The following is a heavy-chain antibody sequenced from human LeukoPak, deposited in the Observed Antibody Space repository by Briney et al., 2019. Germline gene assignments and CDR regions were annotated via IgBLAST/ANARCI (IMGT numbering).Heavy chain of an antibody. D-gene: IGHD6-13*01. J-gene: IGHJ4*02. CDR3: VTGGSSWNEY. CDR1: GGSISSNSYY. V-gene: IGHV4-39*07. CDR2: IYYSGST. Sequence: SETLSLTCAVSGGSISSNSYYWGWIRQPPGKGLEWIGSIYYSGSTYYNPSLESRLTMSLDKSKNQLSLNLYSVTAADTAVYFCVTGGSSWNEYWGQGTLVTVSS.